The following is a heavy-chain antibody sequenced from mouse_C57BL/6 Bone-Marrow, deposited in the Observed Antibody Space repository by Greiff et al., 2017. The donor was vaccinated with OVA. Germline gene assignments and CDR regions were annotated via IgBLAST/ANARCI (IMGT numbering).Heavy chain of an antibody. Sequence: VKLQQPGAELVKPGASVKMSCKASGYTFTSYWITWVKQRPGQGLEWIGDIYPGSGSTNHNEKFKSKATLTVDTSSSTAYMQLSSLTSEDSAVYYCARFITTVVATRYYAMDYWGQGTSVTVSS. J-gene: IGHJ4*01. CDR2: IYPGSGST. CDR3: ARFITTVVATRYYAMDY. D-gene: IGHD1-1*01. V-gene: IGHV1-55*01. CDR1: GYTFTSYW.